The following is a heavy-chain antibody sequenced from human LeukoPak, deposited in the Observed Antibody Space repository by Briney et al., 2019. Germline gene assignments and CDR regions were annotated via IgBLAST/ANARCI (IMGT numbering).Heavy chain of an antibody. J-gene: IGHJ4*02. Sequence: GGSLRPSCAASGFTFSSYGMHWVRQAPGKGLEWVAVISYDGSNKYYADSVKGRFTISRDNSKNTLYLQMNSLRAEDTAVYYCAKVVGIVGATTVDYWGQGTLVTVSS. CDR3: AKVVGIVGATTVDY. CDR1: GFTFSSYG. CDR2: ISYDGSNK. D-gene: IGHD1-26*01. V-gene: IGHV3-30*18.